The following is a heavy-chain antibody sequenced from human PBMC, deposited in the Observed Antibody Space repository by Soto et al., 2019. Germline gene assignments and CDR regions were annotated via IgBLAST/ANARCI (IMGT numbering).Heavy chain of an antibody. Sequence: QLQLQESGPGLVKPSETLSLTCSVSGGAISGHYWTWIRQPPGKGLEWIGYIFYSGDTNYNPSLKGRVTISVDTSKNQFSLKLSSVTTADTALYYCARVGSSGWSPDYWGRGTLVTVSS. CDR2: IFYSGDT. D-gene: IGHD6-19*01. CDR3: ARVGSSGWSPDY. V-gene: IGHV4-59*11. J-gene: IGHJ4*02. CDR1: GGAISGHY.